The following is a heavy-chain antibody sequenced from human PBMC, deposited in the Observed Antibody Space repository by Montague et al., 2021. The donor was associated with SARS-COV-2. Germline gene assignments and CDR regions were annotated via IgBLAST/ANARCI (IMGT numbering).Heavy chain of an antibody. CDR3: ARAPIYRSSWYAYFDY. V-gene: IGHV4-59*01. Sequence: SETLSLTCTVSGDSLNNYYWSWIRQPPGKGLEWVGYINYSGSTHYNPSLRSRVTPSRDTSKNQFSLRLTSVTAADTAMYFCARAPIYRSSWYAYFDYWGQGTPVTVSS. J-gene: IGHJ4*02. D-gene: IGHD6-13*01. CDR2: INYSGST. CDR1: GDSLNNYY.